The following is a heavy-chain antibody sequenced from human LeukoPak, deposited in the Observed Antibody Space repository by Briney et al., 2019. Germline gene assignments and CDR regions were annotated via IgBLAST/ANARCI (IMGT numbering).Heavy chain of an antibody. J-gene: IGHJ4*02. Sequence: GGSLTLSCAASGFSLSGYWMTWVRQAPGKGLEGVARLHADGVEKNYVDSVKGRFTMSRDNAKNSLYLQMNSLRVEDTAVYYCARGGYSFDYLGQGTLVAVSS. V-gene: IGHV3-7*01. CDR3: ARGGYSFDY. CDR1: GFSLSGYW. CDR2: LHADGVEK. D-gene: IGHD5-18*01.